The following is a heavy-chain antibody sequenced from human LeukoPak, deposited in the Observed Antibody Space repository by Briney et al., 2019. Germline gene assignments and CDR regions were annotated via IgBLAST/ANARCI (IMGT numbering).Heavy chain of an antibody. V-gene: IGHV1-24*01. J-gene: IGHJ4*02. Sequence: GASVKVSCKVSGYTLTELSMHWVRQAPGKGLEWMGGFDPYNGKTIYAQKFHGRVTLTEDTATDTAYMELSSLRSEDTAVYYCATYPRYGDYGFFVYWGRGTLVTVSS. CDR2: FDPYNGKT. D-gene: IGHD4-17*01. CDR3: ATYPRYGDYGFFVY. CDR1: GYTLTELS.